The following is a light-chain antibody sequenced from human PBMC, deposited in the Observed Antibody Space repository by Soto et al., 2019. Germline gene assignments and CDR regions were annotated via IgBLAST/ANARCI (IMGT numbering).Light chain of an antibody. CDR3: SSYAGFKHWV. J-gene: IGLJ3*02. CDR1: SSDVGGYNY. CDR2: EVN. V-gene: IGLV2-8*01. Sequence: QSALTQPPSASGSPGHSVTLSCTGTSSDVGGYNYVSWYQQHPGKAPKLIISEVNKRPSGVPDRFSGSKSGNTASLTVSGLQAEDEADYYCSSYAGFKHWVFGGGTKLTVL.